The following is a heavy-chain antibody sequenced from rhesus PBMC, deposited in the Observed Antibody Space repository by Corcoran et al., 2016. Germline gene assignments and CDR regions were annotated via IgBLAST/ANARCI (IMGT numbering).Heavy chain of an antibody. CDR1: GFTFSTYV. CDR3: VKDVDTTGKA. J-gene: IGHJ4*01. D-gene: IGHD5-30*01. V-gene: IGHV3S5*01. CDR2: YITTNGEET. Sequence: EVRLVVSGGGLVQPGGSLRLSCAASGFTFSTYVMSWVRQTPGKGLEWVSYITTNGEETYYADSVKGRFTISRDNSKNTLSLQMNSLRPEDTAIYHCVKDVDTTGKAWGQGVLVTVSS.